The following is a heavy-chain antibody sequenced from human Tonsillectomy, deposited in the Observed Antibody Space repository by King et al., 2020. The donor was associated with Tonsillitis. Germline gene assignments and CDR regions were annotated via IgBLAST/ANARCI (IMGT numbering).Heavy chain of an antibody. J-gene: IGHJ3*02. V-gene: IGHV1-69*01. D-gene: IGHD7-27*01. Sequence: QLVQSGAEVKKPGSSVKVSCKASGGTFRSYAISWVRQAPGQGLEWVGGIIPIFGTANYAQKFQGRVTITADESTSTAYMELSSLRSEDTAVYYCARVGSGDLSNAFDIWGQGTMVTVSS. CDR2: IIPIFGTA. CDR3: ARVGSGDLSNAFDI. CDR1: GGTFRSYA.